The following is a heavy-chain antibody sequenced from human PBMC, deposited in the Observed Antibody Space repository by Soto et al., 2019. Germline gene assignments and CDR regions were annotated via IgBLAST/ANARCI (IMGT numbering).Heavy chain of an antibody. CDR3: ARAVFNAFDI. V-gene: IGHV4-30-2*01. D-gene: IGHD3-16*01. CDR2: IYHSGST. J-gene: IGHJ3*02. Sequence: QRKRLERIGYIYHSGSTYYNPSLKSRVTISVDRSKNQFSLKLSSVTAADTAVYYCARAVFNAFDIWGQGTMVTVS.